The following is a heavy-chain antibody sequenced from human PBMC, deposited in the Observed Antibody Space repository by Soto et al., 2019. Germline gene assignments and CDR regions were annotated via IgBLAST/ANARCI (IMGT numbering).Heavy chain of an antibody. D-gene: IGHD3-22*01. CDR1: GFTFSSYA. CDR3: ARECLTYYYDSSGYYFDY. CDR2: IWYDGSNE. Sequence: GGSLRLSCAASGFTFSSYAMHWVRQAPGKGLEWVAVIWYDGSNENYADSVKGRFTISRDNSKNTLYLQMNSLRAEDTAVYYCARECLTYYYDSSGYYFDYWGQGTLVTVSS. V-gene: IGHV3-33*08. J-gene: IGHJ4*02.